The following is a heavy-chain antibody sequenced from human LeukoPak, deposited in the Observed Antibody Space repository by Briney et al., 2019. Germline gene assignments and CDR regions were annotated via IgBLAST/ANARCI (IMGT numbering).Heavy chain of an antibody. CDR1: GYTFTSYY. CDR2: INPSGGST. V-gene: IGHV1-46*01. Sequence: ASVKVSCKASGYTFTSYYMHWVRQAPGQGLEWMGIINPSGGSTSYAQKFQGRVTVTRDTSTSTVHTELSGLRSEDTAVYYCARDQEGFDYWGQGTLVTVSS. CDR3: ARDQEGFDY. J-gene: IGHJ4*02.